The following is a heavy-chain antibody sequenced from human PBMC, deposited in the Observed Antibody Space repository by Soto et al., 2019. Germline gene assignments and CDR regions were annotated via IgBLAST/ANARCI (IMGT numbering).Heavy chain of an antibody. CDR2: RNPNSGNT. V-gene: IGHV1-8*01. Sequence: QVQLVQSGAEVKKPGASVKVSCKASGYTFTSYDINWVRQAPGQGLEWMGWRNPNSGNTGYAQKFQGRVTMTRNTSISTAYMELSSLRSDDTAVYYCASMTTVTTGEYYYYDGMDVWCQGTTVTVSS. CDR1: GYTFTSYD. CDR3: ASMTTVTTGEYYYYDGMDV. D-gene: IGHD4-17*01. J-gene: IGHJ6*02.